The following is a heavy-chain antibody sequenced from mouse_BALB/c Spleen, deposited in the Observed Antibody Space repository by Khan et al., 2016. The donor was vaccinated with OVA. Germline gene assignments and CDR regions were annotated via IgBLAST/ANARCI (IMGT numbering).Heavy chain of an antibody. V-gene: IGHV5-17*02. Sequence: DVQLVESGGGLVQPGGSRKLSCAASGFTFSSYGMHWVRQAPEKGLEWVAYISGDSSTIYYADTVKGRFTISRDNPKHTLFLQMTSLMSEDTARYYCATSYFYGYYFDYWGPGTTLTVSS. CDR2: ISGDSSTI. CDR3: ATSYFYGYYFDY. J-gene: IGHJ2*01. D-gene: IGHD1-1*01. CDR1: GFTFSSYG.